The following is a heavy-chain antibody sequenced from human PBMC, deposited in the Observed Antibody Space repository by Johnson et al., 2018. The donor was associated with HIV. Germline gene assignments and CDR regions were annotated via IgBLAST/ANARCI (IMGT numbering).Heavy chain of an antibody. J-gene: IGHJ3*02. D-gene: IGHD6-13*01. V-gene: IGHV3-30-3*01. CDR3: ARGSPHSSSWYGAFDI. Sequence: QVLLVESGGGVVQPGRSLRLSCAASGFTFSSYAMHWVRQAPGKGLEWVAVISYDGSNKYYADSVKGRFTISRDNSKNTLYLQMNSLRAGDTAVYYCARGSPHSSSWYGAFDIWGQGTMVTVSS. CDR2: ISYDGSNK. CDR1: GFTFSSYA.